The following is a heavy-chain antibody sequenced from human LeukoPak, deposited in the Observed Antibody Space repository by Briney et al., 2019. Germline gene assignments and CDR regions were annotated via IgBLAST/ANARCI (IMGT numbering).Heavy chain of an antibody. CDR3: ARVKLAAAGLFDY. Sequence: KPSETLSLTCTVSGYSISSGYYWGWIRQPPGKGLEWIGSIYHSGSTYYNPSLKSRVTISVDTSKNQFSLKLSSVTAADTAVYYCARVKLAAAGLFDYWGQGTLVTVSS. V-gene: IGHV4-38-2*02. D-gene: IGHD6-13*01. CDR2: IYHSGST. J-gene: IGHJ4*02. CDR1: GYSISSGYY.